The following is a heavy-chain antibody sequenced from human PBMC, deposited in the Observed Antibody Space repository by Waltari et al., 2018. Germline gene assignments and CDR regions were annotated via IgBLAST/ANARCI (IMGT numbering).Heavy chain of an antibody. CDR3: ARGEAAVNWHFDL. CDR1: GDSMKTYY. D-gene: IGHD6-25*01. CDR2: VYYSGST. V-gene: IGHV4-59*01. Sequence: QVQLQESGPGLVRTSETLSLTCTVSGDSMKTYYWNWIREYPGKGLGWIGFVYYSGSTNFNPSFGSRVNMSVDTSENQCSLRLTSVTAADTAVYYCARGEAAVNWHFDLWGRGTLVTVSS. J-gene: IGHJ2*01.